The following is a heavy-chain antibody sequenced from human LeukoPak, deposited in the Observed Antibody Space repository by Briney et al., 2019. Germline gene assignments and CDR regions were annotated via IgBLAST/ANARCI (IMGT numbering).Heavy chain of an antibody. Sequence: GASVKVSCKASGYTFTGYYMHWVRQAPGQGLEWMGWINPNSGGTNYAQKFQGRVTMTRDTSISTAYMELSRLRSDDTAVYYCARRPIKDGYNSNRLDYWGQGTLVTVSS. D-gene: IGHD5-24*01. J-gene: IGHJ4*02. CDR1: GYTFTGYY. V-gene: IGHV1-2*02. CDR2: INPNSGGT. CDR3: ARRPIKDGYNSNRLDY.